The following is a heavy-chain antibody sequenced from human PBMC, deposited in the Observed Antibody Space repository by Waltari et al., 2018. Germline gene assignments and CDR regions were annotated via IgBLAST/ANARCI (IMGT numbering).Heavy chain of an antibody. CDR3: VRPKWRTSWKMGEFDP. J-gene: IGHJ5*02. Sequence: QVQLQESGPGLVKPSETLSLTCIVSGGSISGNYWTWIRQPAGKGLEWIGRIYSSGSTNYNPSLKSRVAMSIDTSKNQFSLKLTSVTAADTAVYYCVRPKWRTSWKMGEFDPWGQGTLVTVSS. D-gene: IGHD2-2*01. V-gene: IGHV4-4*07. CDR1: GGSISGNY. CDR2: IYSSGST.